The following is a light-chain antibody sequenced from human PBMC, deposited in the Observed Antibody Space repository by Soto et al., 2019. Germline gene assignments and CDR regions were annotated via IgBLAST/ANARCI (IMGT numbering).Light chain of an antibody. Sequence: QSALTQPASVSGSPGQSITISCTGTSSDVGGYNYVSCYQQHPGKAPKLMIYDVSNRPSGVSDRFSGSKSGNTASLTISGLQAEDEADYYGRSYTSSSPHVLFGGGTKLTVL. V-gene: IGLV2-14*01. J-gene: IGLJ2*01. CDR3: RSYTSSSPHVL. CDR2: DVS. CDR1: SSDVGGYNY.